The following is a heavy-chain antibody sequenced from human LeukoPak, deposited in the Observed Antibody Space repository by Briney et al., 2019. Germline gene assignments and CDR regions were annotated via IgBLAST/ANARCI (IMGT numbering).Heavy chain of an antibody. D-gene: IGHD3-22*01. CDR2: INPNSGRA. CDR3: VRVYHDGSFESGNWFDP. Sequence: ALVKVSCKASGGTFSSYAISWVRQAPGQGLEWMGWINPNSGRAGCVQKFQGRVNITRDTSISTAYMELSSLRSEDTAVYYCVRVYHDGSFESGNWFDPWGQGTLVTVSS. V-gene: IGHV1-8*02. CDR1: GGTFSSYA. J-gene: IGHJ5*02.